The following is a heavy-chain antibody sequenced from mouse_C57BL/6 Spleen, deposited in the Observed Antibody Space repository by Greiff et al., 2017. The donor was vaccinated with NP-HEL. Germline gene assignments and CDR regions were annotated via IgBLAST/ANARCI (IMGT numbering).Heavy chain of an antibody. J-gene: IGHJ1*03. D-gene: IGHD1-1*01. V-gene: IGHV1-64*01. CDR1: GYTFTSYW. Sequence: QVQLQQPGAELVKPGASVKLSCKASGYTFTSYWMHWVKQRPGQGLEWIGMIHPNSGSTNYNEKFKSKATLTVDKSSSTAYMQLSSLTSEDSAVYYCAREGTTGVWYFDVWGTGTTVTVSS. CDR2: IHPNSGST. CDR3: AREGTTGVWYFDV.